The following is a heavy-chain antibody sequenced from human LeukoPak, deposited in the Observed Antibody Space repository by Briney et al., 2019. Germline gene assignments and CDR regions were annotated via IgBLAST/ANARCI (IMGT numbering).Heavy chain of an antibody. D-gene: IGHD3/OR15-3a*01. CDR2: ISDSGGNT. CDR1: GFTFSRCA. V-gene: IGHV3-23*01. CDR3: AKDVPPVTGTGLLFDY. J-gene: IGHJ4*02. Sequence: GGSLRLSCAASGFTFSRCAMSWVRQAPGEGLEWVATISDSGGNTHYSDSVKGRFTISRDNSKNTLFLQMNSLRAEDRAVYYCAKDVPPVTGTGLLFDYRGQGTLVTVSS.